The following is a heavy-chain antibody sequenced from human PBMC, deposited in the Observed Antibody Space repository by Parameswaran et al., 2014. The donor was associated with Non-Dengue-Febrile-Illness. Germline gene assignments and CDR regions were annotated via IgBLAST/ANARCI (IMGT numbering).Heavy chain of an antibody. V-gene: IGHV4-31*02. J-gene: IGHJ6*02. CDR3: ARESRLRGTSGSIAVAGTTEPLRGMDV. Sequence: RWIRQPPGKGLEWIGYIYYSGSTYYNPSLKSRVTISVDTSKNQFSLKLSSVTAADTAVYYCARESRLRGTSGSIAVAGTTEPLRGMDVWGQGTTVTVSS. CDR2: IYYSGST. D-gene: IGHD6-19*01.